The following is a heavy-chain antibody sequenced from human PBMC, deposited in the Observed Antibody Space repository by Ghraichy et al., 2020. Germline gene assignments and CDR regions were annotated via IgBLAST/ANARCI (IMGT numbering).Heavy chain of an antibody. CDR1: GGSISSYY. V-gene: IGHV4-4*07. CDR3: ARDPYYYDSSGSWDY. Sequence: GSLSLTCTVSGGSISSYYWSWIRQPAGKGLEWIGRIYTSGSTNYNPSLKSRVTMSVDTSKNQFSLKLSSVTAADTAVYYCARDPYYYDSSGSWDYWGQGTLVTVSS. J-gene: IGHJ4*02. CDR2: IYTSGST. D-gene: IGHD3-22*01.